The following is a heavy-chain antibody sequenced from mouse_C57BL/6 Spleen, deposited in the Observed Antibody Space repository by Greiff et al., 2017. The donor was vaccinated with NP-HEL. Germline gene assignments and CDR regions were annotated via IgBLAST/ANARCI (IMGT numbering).Heavy chain of an antibody. CDR1: GFTFSDYG. Sequence: EVKLMESGGGLVKPGGSLKLSCAASGFTFSDYGMHWVRQAPEKGLEWVAYISSGSSTIYYADTVKGRITIARDNAKNTLFLQMTSLRSEDTAMYYCARTGPYAMDYWGQGTSVTVSS. V-gene: IGHV5-17*01. CDR3: ARTGPYAMDY. CDR2: ISSGSSTI. J-gene: IGHJ4*01.